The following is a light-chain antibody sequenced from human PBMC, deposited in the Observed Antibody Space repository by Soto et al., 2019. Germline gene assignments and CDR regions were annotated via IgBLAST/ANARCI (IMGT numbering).Light chain of an antibody. J-gene: IGKJ2*01. V-gene: IGKV1-39*01. CDR1: QSISSY. CDR2: AAS. Sequence: DIQMTQSPSSLSASVGDRVTITCRASQSISSYLNWYQQKPRKAPKRLISAASSLQSGFPSRFSGSGSGTDFTLTISSLQPEDFATDYCQQSYSTPPYTFGQGTELEIK. CDR3: QQSYSTPPYT.